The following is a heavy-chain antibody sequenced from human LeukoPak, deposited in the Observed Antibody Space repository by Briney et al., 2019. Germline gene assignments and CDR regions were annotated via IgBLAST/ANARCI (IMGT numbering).Heavy chain of an antibody. Sequence: SETLSLTCAVYGGSFSSYYWGWIRQPPGKGLEWIGSIYYSGSTYYNPSLKSRVTISVDTSKNQFSLKLSSVTAADTAVYYCARSYSSGWYFLGSYLDTVAFDIWGQGTMVTVSS. V-gene: IGHV4-39*01. D-gene: IGHD6-19*01. CDR1: GGSFSSYY. CDR2: IYYSGST. CDR3: ARSYSSGWYFLGSYLDTVAFDI. J-gene: IGHJ3*02.